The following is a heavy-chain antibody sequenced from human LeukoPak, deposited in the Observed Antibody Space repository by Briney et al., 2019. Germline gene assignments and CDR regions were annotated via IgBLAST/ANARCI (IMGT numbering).Heavy chain of an antibody. CDR2: ISSSSSYI. CDR3: ARDDGGNSENAFDI. V-gene: IGHV3-21*01. CDR1: GFTFSSYS. D-gene: IGHD4-23*01. J-gene: IGHJ3*02. Sequence: AGGSLRLSCAASGFTFSSYSMNWVRQAPGKGLEWVSSISSSSSYIYYADSVKGRFTISRDNAKNSLYLQMNSLRAEDTAVYYCARDDGGNSENAFDIWGQGTMVTVSS.